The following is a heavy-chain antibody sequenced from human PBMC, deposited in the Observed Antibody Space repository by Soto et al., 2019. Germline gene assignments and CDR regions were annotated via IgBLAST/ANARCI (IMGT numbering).Heavy chain of an antibody. CDR1: GFTVSSYA. D-gene: IGHD3-16*01. CDR3: AKALRFTFTTGYYMDV. J-gene: IGHJ6*03. Sequence: EVQLLESGGGLVQPGGSLRLSCAASGFTVSSYAMSWVRQAPGKGLEWVSVISGSGSTYSADSVKGRFTISRDSSKNTVALQMNSLRAEDTAVYYCAKALRFTFTTGYYMDVWGRGPTVTVSS. V-gene: IGHV3-23*01. CDR2: ISGSGST.